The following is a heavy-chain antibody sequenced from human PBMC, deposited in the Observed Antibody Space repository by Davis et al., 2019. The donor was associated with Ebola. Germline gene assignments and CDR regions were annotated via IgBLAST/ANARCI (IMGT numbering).Heavy chain of an antibody. CDR2: INHSGST. CDR1: GGSFSGYY. CDR3: ATSQDCSSTSCDIWFDP. Sequence: MPSETLSLTCAVYGGSFSGYYWSWIRQPPGKGLEWIGEINHSGSTNYNPSLKSRVTISVDTSKNQFSLKLTSVTAADTAVYYCATSQDCSSTSCDIWFDPWGQGTLVTVSS. D-gene: IGHD2-2*01. V-gene: IGHV4-34*01. J-gene: IGHJ5*02.